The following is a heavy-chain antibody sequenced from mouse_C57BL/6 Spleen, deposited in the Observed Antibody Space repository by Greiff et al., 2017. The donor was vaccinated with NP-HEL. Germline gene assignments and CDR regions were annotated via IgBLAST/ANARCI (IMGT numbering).Heavy chain of an antibody. Sequence: VQLKESGAELVRPGASVKLSCTASGFNIKDDYMHWVKQRPEQGLEWIGWIDPENGDTEYASKFQGKATITADTSSNTAYLQLSSLTSEDTAVYYCTTSTVVAPDAYWGQGTLVTVSA. J-gene: IGHJ3*01. CDR1: GFNIKDDY. CDR2: IDPENGDT. V-gene: IGHV14-4*01. CDR3: TTSTVVAPDAY. D-gene: IGHD1-1*01.